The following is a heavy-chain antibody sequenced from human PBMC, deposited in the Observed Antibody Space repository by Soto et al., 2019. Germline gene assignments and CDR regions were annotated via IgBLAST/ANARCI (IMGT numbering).Heavy chain of an antibody. J-gene: IGHJ4*02. CDR1: GFTFSSYA. D-gene: IGHD2-15*01. CDR2: ISGSGGDT. CDR3: AKGAFCSGGSCYFHIFDY. V-gene: IGHV3-23*01. Sequence: EVQLLESGGGLVQPGGSLRLSCAASGFTFSSYAMSWVRQAPGKGLEWVSTISGSGGDTYYADSVKGRFTISTDNSKNTLYLQMASLRAEDTAIYYCAKGAFCSGGSCYFHIFDYWGQGTLVTVSS.